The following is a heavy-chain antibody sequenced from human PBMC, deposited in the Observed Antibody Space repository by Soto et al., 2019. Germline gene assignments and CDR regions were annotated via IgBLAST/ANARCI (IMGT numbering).Heavy chain of an antibody. CDR2: IIPLFRTP. D-gene: IGHD4-4*01. CDR1: GGTFSSSA. Sequence: QVQLVQSGAEMKEPGSSVKVSCKTSGGTFSSSAISWLRQAPGQGLEWMGGIIPLFRTPDYAQKFQGRVTXAXAXXTSTAYMELSSLRSEDTAVYYCARDIDRLQLGGNYYYILDVWGQGTTITVSS. J-gene: IGHJ6*02. V-gene: IGHV1-69*05. CDR3: ARDIDRLQLGGNYYYILDV.